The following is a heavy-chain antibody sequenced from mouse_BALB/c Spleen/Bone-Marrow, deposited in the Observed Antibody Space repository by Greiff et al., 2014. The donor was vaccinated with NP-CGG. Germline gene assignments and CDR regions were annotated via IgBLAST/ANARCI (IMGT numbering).Heavy chain of an antibody. CDR3: TTGFAY. Sequence: EVHLVESGGGLVQPGGSMKLSCVASGFTFSNYWMNWVRQSPEKGLEWVAGIRLKSHNYATHYAESVKGRFTISRDDSKSSVYLQMNTLRAEDTGIYYCTTGFAYWGQGTLVTVSA. D-gene: IGHD4-1*01. CDR1: GFTFSNYW. V-gene: IGHV6-6*02. J-gene: IGHJ3*01. CDR2: IRLKSHNYAT.